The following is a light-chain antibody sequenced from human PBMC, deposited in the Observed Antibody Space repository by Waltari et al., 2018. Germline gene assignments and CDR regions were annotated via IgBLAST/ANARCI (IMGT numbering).Light chain of an antibody. CDR3: QQVNTYSWT. CDR2: AAS. CDR1: RGISSY. V-gene: IGKV1-9*01. Sequence: DIHLTQSPSYLSASVGDRVTITCRASRGISSYLAWYQQKPGKAPKLLIYAASTLQSGVPLRFSGSGSGTEFTLTISSLQHEDFATYYCQQVNTYSWTFGQGTKVEIK. J-gene: IGKJ1*01.